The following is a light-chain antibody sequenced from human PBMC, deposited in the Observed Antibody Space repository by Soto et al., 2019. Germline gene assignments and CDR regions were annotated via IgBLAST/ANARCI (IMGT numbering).Light chain of an antibody. Sequence: EIVMTQSPATLSVSPGEGATLSCRASQGIGDTLAWYQQKPGQAPRLLIYDASNRATGIPARFSGSGSGTDFTLTIRSLEPEDFAVYYCQQRSNWPPTFGQGTKVDI. J-gene: IGKJ1*01. CDR2: DAS. CDR3: QQRSNWPPT. CDR1: QGIGDT. V-gene: IGKV3-11*01.